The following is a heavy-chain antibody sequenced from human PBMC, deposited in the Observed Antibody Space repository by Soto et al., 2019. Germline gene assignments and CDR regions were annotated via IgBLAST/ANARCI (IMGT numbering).Heavy chain of an antibody. J-gene: IGHJ4*02. CDR1: GGSISSGDYY. Sequence: SETLSLTCTVSGGSISSGDYYWSWIRQPPGKGLEWIGYIYYSGSTYYNPSLRSRVTISVDTSKNQFSLKLSSVTAADTAVYYCASIDYGDYEFGNYFDYWGQGTLVTVSS. CDR2: IYYSGST. CDR3: ASIDYGDYEFGNYFDY. D-gene: IGHD4-17*01. V-gene: IGHV4-30-4*01.